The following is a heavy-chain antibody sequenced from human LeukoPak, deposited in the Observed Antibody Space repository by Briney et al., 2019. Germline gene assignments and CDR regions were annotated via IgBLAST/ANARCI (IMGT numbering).Heavy chain of an antibody. V-gene: IGHV3-30*02. D-gene: IGHD3-22*01. Sequence: GGSLRLSCAASGFTFSSYGMHWVRQAPGKGLEWVAFIRYDGSNKYYADSVKGRFTISRDNSKNTLYLQMSSLRAEDTAVYYCAKEENYDRERGNYFDYWGQGTLVTVSS. J-gene: IGHJ4*02. CDR3: AKEENYDRERGNYFDY. CDR2: IRYDGSNK. CDR1: GFTFSSYG.